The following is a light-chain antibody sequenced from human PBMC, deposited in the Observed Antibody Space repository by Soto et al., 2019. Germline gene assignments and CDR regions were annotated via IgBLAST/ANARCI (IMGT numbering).Light chain of an antibody. J-gene: IGKJ2*01. CDR2: AAS. Sequence: DIQMTQSPSSLSASVGDRVTITCRASQSISSYLNWYQQKPGKAPKLLIYAASSLQSGVPSRFSGSGSGTDFHLTSSSLQPEEFATYYCQQRGSNTVGQGTKLEIK. CDR3: QQRGSNT. V-gene: IGKV1-39*01. CDR1: QSISSY.